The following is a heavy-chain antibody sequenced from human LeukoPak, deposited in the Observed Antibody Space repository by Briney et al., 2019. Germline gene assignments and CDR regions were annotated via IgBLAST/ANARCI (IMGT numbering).Heavy chain of an antibody. CDR1: GDTFTDYY. Sequence: ATVKVSCKASGDTFTDYYMHWVRQAPGQGLEWMGRINPDSGDADYAHKFQGRVIVTRDTSISTVYMELRRLRSDDTAVYYCTRGHYFDYWGQGTLVTVSS. CDR3: TRGHYFDY. V-gene: IGHV1-2*06. CDR2: INPDSGDA. J-gene: IGHJ4*02.